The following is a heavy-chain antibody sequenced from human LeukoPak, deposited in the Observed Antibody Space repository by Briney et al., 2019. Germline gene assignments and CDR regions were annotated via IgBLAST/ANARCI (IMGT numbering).Heavy chain of an antibody. CDR2: ISSSSSTI. D-gene: IGHD3-16*01. J-gene: IGHJ4*02. CDR3: AKPTGGAARYYFDY. CDR1: GFTFSSYS. Sequence: PGGSLRLSCAASGFTFSSYSMNWVRQAPGKGLEWVSYISSSSSTIYYADSVKGRFTISRDNSKNTLYLQMNSLRAEDTAVYYCAKPTGGAARYYFDYWGQGTLVTVSS. V-gene: IGHV3-48*01.